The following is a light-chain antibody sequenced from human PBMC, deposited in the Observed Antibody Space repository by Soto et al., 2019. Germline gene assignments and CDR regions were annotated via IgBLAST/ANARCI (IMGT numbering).Light chain of an antibody. Sequence: NFMLTQPHSVSESPGKTVTISCTRSSGSIASNYGQWYQQRPGSAPTTVIYEDNQRPSGVPDRFSGSIDSSSNSASLTISGLTTEDEADYYCQSYDSRNHVVFGGGTKLTVL. CDR3: QSYDSRNHVV. J-gene: IGLJ2*01. CDR2: EDN. CDR1: SGSIASNY. V-gene: IGLV6-57*04.